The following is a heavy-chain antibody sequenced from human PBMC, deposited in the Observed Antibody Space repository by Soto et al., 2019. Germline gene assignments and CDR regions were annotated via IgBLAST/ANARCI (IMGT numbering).Heavy chain of an antibody. D-gene: IGHD2-15*01. J-gene: IGHJ4*02. CDR2: IRSKAYGGTT. V-gene: IGHV3-49*03. CDR3: TRRCSGGSCYTDY. CDR1: CFTLGDYA. Sequence: GGSLRLTCTASCFTLGDYAMSWFRQAPGKGLEWVGFIRSKAYGGTTEYAASVKGRFTISRDDSKSIAYLQMNSLKTEDTAVYYCTRRCSGGSCYTDYWGQGTRVTVSS.